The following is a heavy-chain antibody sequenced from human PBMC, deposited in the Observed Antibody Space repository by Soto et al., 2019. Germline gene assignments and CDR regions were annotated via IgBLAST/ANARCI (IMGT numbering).Heavy chain of an antibody. CDR3: ASLLNYYDSSGPNSGWFDP. D-gene: IGHD3-22*01. J-gene: IGHJ5*02. CDR1: GYTLTELS. V-gene: IGHV1-24*01. Sequence: GASVKVSCKVSGYTLTELSMHWVRQAPGKGLEWMGGFDPEDGETIYAQKFQGRVTMTEDTSTDTAYMELSSLRSDDTAVYYCASLLNYYDSSGPNSGWFDPWGQGTLVTVS. CDR2: FDPEDGET.